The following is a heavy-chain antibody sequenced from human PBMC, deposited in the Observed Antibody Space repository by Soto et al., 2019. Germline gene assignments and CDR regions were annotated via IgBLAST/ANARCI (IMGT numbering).Heavy chain of an antibody. V-gene: IGHV3-23*01. CDR1: GFTFSSYA. CDR3: AKDPVGSIAALGSWFDP. CDR2: ISGSGGST. Sequence: GGSLRLSCAASGFTFSSYAMSWVRQAPGKGLEWVSAISGSGGSTYYADSVKGRFTISRDNSKNTLYLQMNSLRAEDTAVYYCAKDPVGSIAALGSWFDPWSQGTLVTVSS. J-gene: IGHJ5*02. D-gene: IGHD6-6*01.